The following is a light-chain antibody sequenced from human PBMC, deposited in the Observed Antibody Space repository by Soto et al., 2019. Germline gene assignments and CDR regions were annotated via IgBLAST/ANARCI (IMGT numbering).Light chain of an antibody. Sequence: QSALTQPASVSGSPGQSITISCTGTSTDFGGYNYVSWYQQHPGKAPKRMIYDVNSRPSGVSNRFSGSKSGNTASLFISGLQSEDEADYYCISYTSSDTYVFCTVTKLTVL. J-gene: IGLJ1*01. CDR2: DVN. CDR1: STDFGGYNY. V-gene: IGLV2-14*01. CDR3: ISYTSSDTYV.